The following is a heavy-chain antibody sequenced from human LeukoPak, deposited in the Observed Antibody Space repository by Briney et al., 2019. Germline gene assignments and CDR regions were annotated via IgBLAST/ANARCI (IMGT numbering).Heavy chain of an antibody. V-gene: IGHV4-59*12. CDR3: ARDRGNSGYDQFDY. D-gene: IGHD5-12*01. CDR1: GGSISSYY. CDR2: IYYSGST. J-gene: IGHJ4*02. Sequence: PSETLSLTCTVSGGSISSYYWSWIRQPPGKGLEWIGYIYYSGSTNYNPSLKSRVTISVDTSKNQFSLKLSSVTAADTAVYYCARDRGNSGYDQFDYWGQGTLVTVSS.